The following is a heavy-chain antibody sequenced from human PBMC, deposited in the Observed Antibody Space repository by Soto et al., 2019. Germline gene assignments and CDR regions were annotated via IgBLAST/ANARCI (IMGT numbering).Heavy chain of an antibody. CDR2: ISPDNGNT. V-gene: IGHV1-18*01. J-gene: IGHJ4*02. Sequence: ASVKVSCKASGYTFTIYGINWVRQAPGQGLEWMGWISPDNGNTNYAQKLQGRVTMTRDTSTSTVYMELSSLRSEDTAVYYCARVYCSGGSCYGIDYWGQGTLVTVS. D-gene: IGHD2-15*01. CDR1: GYTFTIYG. CDR3: ARVYCSGGSCYGIDY.